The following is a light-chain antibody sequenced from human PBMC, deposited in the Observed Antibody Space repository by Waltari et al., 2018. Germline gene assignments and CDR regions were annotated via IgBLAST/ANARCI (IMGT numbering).Light chain of an antibody. CDR1: SGSIASFY. CDR2: EDD. Sequence: NFMLTQPHSVSESPGKTVTISCTRSSGSIASFYVQWFQQRPGSAPTTVVYEDDPGPSRVPDLFSGSIDSSSNSASLTISGLRTEDEAEYYCQSYDSSNVVFGGGTKLTVL. CDR3: QSYDSSNVV. V-gene: IGLV6-57*04. J-gene: IGLJ2*01.